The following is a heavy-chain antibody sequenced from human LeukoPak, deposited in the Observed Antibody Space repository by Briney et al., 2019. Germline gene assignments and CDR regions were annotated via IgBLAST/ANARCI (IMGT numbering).Heavy chain of an antibody. V-gene: IGHV3-33*06. CDR1: GFTFSSYG. D-gene: IGHD1-26*01. CDR2: IWYDGSNK. Sequence: GGSLRLSCAASGFTFSSYGMHWVRQAPGKGLEWVTVIWYDGSNKYYADSVKGRFTISRDNSKNTLYLQMNSLRAEDTAVYYCAKDPSGRWSGSYVDYWGQGTLVTVPS. CDR3: AKDPSGRWSGSYVDY. J-gene: IGHJ4*02.